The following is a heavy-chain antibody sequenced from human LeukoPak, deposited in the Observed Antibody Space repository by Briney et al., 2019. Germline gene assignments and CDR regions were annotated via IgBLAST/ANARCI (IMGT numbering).Heavy chain of an antibody. CDR3: ANSLSGWSGWFDP. CDR1: GGSFSGYY. V-gene: IGHV4-34*01. CDR2: INHSGST. Sequence: PSETLSLTCAVYGGSFSGYYWSWIRQPPGKGLEWIGEINHSGSTYYNPSLKSRVTISVDTSKNQFSLKLSSVTAADTAVYYCANSLSGWSGWFDPWGQGTLVTVSS. D-gene: IGHD6-19*01. J-gene: IGHJ5*02.